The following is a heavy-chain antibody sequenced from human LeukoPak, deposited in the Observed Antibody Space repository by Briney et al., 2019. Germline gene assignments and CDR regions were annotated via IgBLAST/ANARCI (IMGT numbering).Heavy chain of an antibody. J-gene: IGHJ5*02. CDR1: GYTFTRYY. Sequence: ASVKVSCKASGYTFTRYYMHWVRQAPGQGLEWMGIINPSGGSTSYAQKFQGRVTMTRDMSTSTVYMELSSLRSEDTAVYYCAREGVVPAAIPNWFDPWGQGTLVTVSS. CDR3: AREGVVPAAIPNWFDP. V-gene: IGHV1-46*01. CDR2: INPSGGST. D-gene: IGHD2-2*02.